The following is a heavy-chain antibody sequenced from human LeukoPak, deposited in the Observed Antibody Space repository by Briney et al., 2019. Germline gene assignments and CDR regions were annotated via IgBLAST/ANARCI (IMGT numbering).Heavy chain of an antibody. CDR1: GFTFDDYA. J-gene: IGHJ4*02. CDR3: AKDRQRWLQSFSFDY. D-gene: IGHD5-24*01. V-gene: IGHV3-9*01. Sequence: GGSLRLSCAPSGFTFDDYAMHLVRQAPGKGREWVSGISWNSGSIGYADSVKGRFSISRDNANNSLYLQMNSLRAEDTALYYRAKDRQRWLQSFSFDYWGQGTLVTVYS. CDR2: ISWNSGSI.